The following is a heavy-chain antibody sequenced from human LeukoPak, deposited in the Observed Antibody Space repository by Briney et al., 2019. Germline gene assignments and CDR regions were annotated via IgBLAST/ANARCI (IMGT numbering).Heavy chain of an antibody. D-gene: IGHD1-20*01. Sequence: GGSLRLSCAASGFTFRSYEMNRVRQAPGKGLEWVSYISSSGTTIYYADSVKGRFTISRDNAKNSLYLQMNSLRAEDTAVYYCARGVTATVDYWGQGTLVTVSS. CDR1: GFTFRSYE. CDR3: ARGVTATVDY. CDR2: ISSSGTTI. V-gene: IGHV3-48*03. J-gene: IGHJ4*02.